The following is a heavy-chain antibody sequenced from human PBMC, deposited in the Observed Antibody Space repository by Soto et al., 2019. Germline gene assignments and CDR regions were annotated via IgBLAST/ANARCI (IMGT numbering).Heavy chain of an antibody. Sequence: TGGSLRLSCAASGFTFRSYGMHWVRQAPGKGLEWVAVIWYDGSNKYYADSVKGRFTISRDNAKNSPYLQMNSLRAEDTAVYYCARDTRVGYCSSSSCAWGDWFDPWGQGTLVTVSS. CDR3: ARDTRVGYCSSSSCAWGDWFDP. V-gene: IGHV3-33*01. D-gene: IGHD2-2*01. CDR1: GFTFRSYG. J-gene: IGHJ5*02. CDR2: IWYDGSNK.